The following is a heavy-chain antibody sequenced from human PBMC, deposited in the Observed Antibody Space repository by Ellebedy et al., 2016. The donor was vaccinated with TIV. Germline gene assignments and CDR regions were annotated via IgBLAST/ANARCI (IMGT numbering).Heavy chain of an antibody. Sequence: MPSETLSLTCTVSGGSISSDNYYWGWIRQPPGKGLEWIGRISYSGSTFYNPSLKSRVTISVDTSNNQFSLSLNSVTAADTAMYYCARGGDFDWLFSNFWGQGTLVTVSS. V-gene: IGHV4-39*07. CDR2: ISYSGST. D-gene: IGHD3-9*01. CDR3: ARGGDFDWLFSNF. J-gene: IGHJ4*02. CDR1: GGSISSDNYY.